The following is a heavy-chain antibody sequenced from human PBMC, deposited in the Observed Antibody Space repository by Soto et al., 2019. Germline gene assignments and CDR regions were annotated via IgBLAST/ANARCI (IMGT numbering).Heavy chain of an antibody. CDR3: ARGLHPMVRGVDFDY. CDR1: GGSISSYY. V-gene: IGHV4-59*01. Sequence: SETLSLTCTVSGGSISSYYWSWIRQPPGKGLEWIGYIYYSGSTNYNPSLKSRVTISVDTSKNQFSLKLSSVTAADTAVYYCARGLHPMVRGVDFDYWGQGTLVTVSS. D-gene: IGHD3-10*01. CDR2: IYYSGST. J-gene: IGHJ4*02.